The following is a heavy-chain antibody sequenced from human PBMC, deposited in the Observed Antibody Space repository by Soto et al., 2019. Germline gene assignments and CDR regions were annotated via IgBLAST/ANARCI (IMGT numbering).Heavy chain of an antibody. CDR3: AREGASGFGMDV. CDR1: GGSIRSYY. D-gene: IGHD1-26*01. V-gene: IGHV4-4*07. CDR2: IYTSGST. J-gene: IGHJ6*02. Sequence: QVQLQESGPGLVKPSETLSLTCNVSGGSIRSYYWSWVRQPAGKPLEWIGRIYTSGSTNYNPSLKCRVSMSVDTSKNQFSLEVTSVTAADTAVYYCAREGASGFGMDVWGLGTTVTVSS.